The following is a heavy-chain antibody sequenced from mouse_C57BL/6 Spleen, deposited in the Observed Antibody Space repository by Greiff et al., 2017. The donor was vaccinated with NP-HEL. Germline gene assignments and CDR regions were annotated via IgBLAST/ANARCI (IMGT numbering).Heavy chain of an antibody. CDR2: ISSGGSYT. D-gene: IGHD2-13*01. CDR1: GFTFSSYG. Sequence: EVMLVESGGDLVKPGGSLKLSCAASGFTFSSYGMSWVRQTPDKRLEWVATISSGGSYTYSPESVKGRFTISRDNAKNTLYLQMSSLKSEDTAIYYCARQDYWRFAYWGQGTLVTVSA. V-gene: IGHV5-6*01. J-gene: IGHJ3*01. CDR3: ARQDYWRFAY.